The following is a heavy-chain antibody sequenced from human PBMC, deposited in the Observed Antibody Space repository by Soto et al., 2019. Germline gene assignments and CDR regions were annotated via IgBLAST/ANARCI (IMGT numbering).Heavy chain of an antibody. D-gene: IGHD2-21*02. CDR1: GFTFSSYA. CDR2: ISGSGGST. CDR3: ANPTQGDTYTGGGYYYYMDV. V-gene: IGHV3-23*01. Sequence: GGSLRLSCAASGFTFSSYAMSWVRQAPGKGLEWVSAISGSGGSTYYADSVKGRFTISRDNSKNTLYLQMNSLRAEDTAVYYCANPTQGDTYTGGGYYYYMDVWGKGTTVTVSS. J-gene: IGHJ6*03.